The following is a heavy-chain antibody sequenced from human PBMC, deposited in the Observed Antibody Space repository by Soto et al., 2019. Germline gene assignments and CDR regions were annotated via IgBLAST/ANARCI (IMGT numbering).Heavy chain of an antibody. Sequence: SETLSLTCTVSGGAVSTGSYAWSWIRQPPGKGLEWIGKIFCTGSAHYNRALRNRVTMSVDTSKDQFSLTLPSVTAADTAVYHCATDGHGMDVWGQGTTVTVSS. V-gene: IGHV4-61*01. J-gene: IGHJ6*02. CDR3: ATDGHGMDV. CDR2: IFCTGSA. CDR1: GGAVSTGSYA.